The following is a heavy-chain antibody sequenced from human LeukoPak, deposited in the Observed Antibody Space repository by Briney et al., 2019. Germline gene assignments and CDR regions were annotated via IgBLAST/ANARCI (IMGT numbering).Heavy chain of an antibody. D-gene: IGHD3-10*01. CDR2: IRGDGSRE. J-gene: IGHJ4*02. CDR3: ARDRRPITMVRGVTFDY. Sequence: GGSLRLSCAASGFTFSNYWMAWVRQAPGEGLEWVANIRGDGSREYYLDSVKGRFTASRDNAKNSLYLQMNSLRAEDTAVYYCARDRRPITMVRGVTFDYWGQGTLVTVSS. CDR1: GFTFSNYW. V-gene: IGHV3-7*01.